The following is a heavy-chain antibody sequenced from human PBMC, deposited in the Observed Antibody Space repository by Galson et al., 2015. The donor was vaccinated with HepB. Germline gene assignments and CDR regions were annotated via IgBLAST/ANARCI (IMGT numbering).Heavy chain of an antibody. J-gene: IGHJ3*02. Sequence: SVKVSCKASGYTFTSYGISWVRQAPGQGLEWMGWISAYNGNTNYAQKLQGRVTMTTDTSTSTAYMELRSLRSDDTAVYYCARDPPPSLIVGAVRAFDIWGQGTMVTVSS. CDR2: ISAYNGNT. V-gene: IGHV1-18*01. CDR1: GYTFTSYG. CDR3: ARDPPPSLIVGAVRAFDI. D-gene: IGHD1-26*01.